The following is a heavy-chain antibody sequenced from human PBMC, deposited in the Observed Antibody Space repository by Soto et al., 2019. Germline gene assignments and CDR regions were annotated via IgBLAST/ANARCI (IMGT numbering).Heavy chain of an antibody. CDR1: GYAFTSYG. V-gene: IGHV1-18*01. Sequence: QVPLVQAGAEVKKPGASVKVSCKASGYAFTSYGVSWGRQAPGQGLEWMGWISGYNGNTNHARKFQGGLTMTTDTSTSTVYMELRSLRSDDTAVYFCARNMITFGGIIARFDYWGQGTRVTVSS. CDR2: ISGYNGNT. D-gene: IGHD3-16*02. CDR3: ARNMITFGGIIARFDY. J-gene: IGHJ4*02.